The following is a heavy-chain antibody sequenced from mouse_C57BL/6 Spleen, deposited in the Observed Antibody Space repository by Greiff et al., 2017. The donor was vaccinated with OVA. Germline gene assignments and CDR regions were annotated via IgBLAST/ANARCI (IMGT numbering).Heavy chain of an antibody. CDR1: GFTFSSYG. CDR3: ARPYYYGSSCDY. Sequence: EVKVVESGGDLVKPGGSLKLSCAASGFTFSSYGMSWVRQTPDKRLEWVATISSGGSYTYYPDSVKGRFTISRDNAKNTLYLQMSSLKSEDTAMYYCARPYYYGSSCDYWGQGTTLTVSS. J-gene: IGHJ2*01. D-gene: IGHD1-1*01. V-gene: IGHV5-6*01. CDR2: ISSGGSYT.